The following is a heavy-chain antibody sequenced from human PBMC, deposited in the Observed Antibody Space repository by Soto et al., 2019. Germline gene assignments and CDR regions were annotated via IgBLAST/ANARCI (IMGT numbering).Heavy chain of an antibody. Sequence: PGGSLRLSCVASGFTFRTYTMNWVRQAPGKGLEWVSGIRGFSPYTFYAESVKGRFTISRDNAKNSLYLQMNSLKTEDTAVYYCTRDYYDTRGYYGMDVWGQGTTVTVSS. CDR1: GFTFRTYT. CDR3: TRDYYDTRGYYGMDV. J-gene: IGHJ6*02. CDR2: IRGFSPYT. D-gene: IGHD3-22*01. V-gene: IGHV3-21*03.